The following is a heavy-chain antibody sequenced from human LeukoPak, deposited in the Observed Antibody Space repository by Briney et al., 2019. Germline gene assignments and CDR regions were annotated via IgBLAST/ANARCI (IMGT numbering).Heavy chain of an antibody. V-gene: IGHV3-23*01. CDR2: ISGSGGST. Sequence: PGGSLRLSCAASGFTFSSYAMSLVRQAPGKGLEWVSAISGSGGSTYYADSVKGRFTISRDNSKNTLYLQMNSLRAEDTAVYYCAKGGGGRSGYSLVDYWGQGTLVTVSS. J-gene: IGHJ4*02. D-gene: IGHD3-3*01. CDR1: GFTFSSYA. CDR3: AKGGGGRSGYSLVDY.